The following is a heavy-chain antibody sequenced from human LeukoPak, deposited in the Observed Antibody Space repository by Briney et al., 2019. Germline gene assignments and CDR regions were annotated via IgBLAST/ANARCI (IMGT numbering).Heavy chain of an antibody. CDR1: GYTFTSYD. V-gene: IGHV1-8*01. Sequence: ASVKVSCKASGYTFTSYDINWVRQATGQGLEWMGWMNPNSGNTGYAQKFQGRVTMTRDTSISTVYMELSGRRSEDTAVYYCARAASWSPIGDSYYYMDVWGKGTTVAISS. CDR3: ARAASWSPIGDSYYYMDV. CDR2: MNPNSGNT. J-gene: IGHJ6*03. D-gene: IGHD6-13*01.